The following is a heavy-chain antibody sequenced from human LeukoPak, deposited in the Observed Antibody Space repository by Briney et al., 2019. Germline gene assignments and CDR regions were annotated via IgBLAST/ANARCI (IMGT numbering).Heavy chain of an antibody. Sequence: GGSLRLSCAASGFTFSSYAMSWVRQAPGKGLDWVSAISGSGGSTYYADSVKGRFTISRDNSKNTLYLQMNSLRAEDTAVYYCAMAARNYYYYYMDVWGKGTTVTVSS. V-gene: IGHV3-23*01. J-gene: IGHJ6*03. CDR3: AMAARNYYYYYMDV. CDR1: GFTFSSYA. D-gene: IGHD6-6*01. CDR2: ISGSGGST.